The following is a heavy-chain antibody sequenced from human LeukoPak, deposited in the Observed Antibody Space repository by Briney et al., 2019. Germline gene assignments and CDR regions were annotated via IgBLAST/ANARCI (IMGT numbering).Heavy chain of an antibody. CDR1: GYTFTSYY. V-gene: IGHV1-2*02. CDR2: INPNSGGT. D-gene: IGHD3-22*01. CDR3: ARDHAAGAVVVINYFDY. J-gene: IGHJ4*02. Sequence: GASVKVACKASGYTFTSYYMHWVRQAPGQGLEWMGWINPNSGGTNYAQKFQGRVTMTRDTSISTAYMELSRLRSDNTAVYYCARDHAAGAVVVINYFDYWGQGTLVTVSS.